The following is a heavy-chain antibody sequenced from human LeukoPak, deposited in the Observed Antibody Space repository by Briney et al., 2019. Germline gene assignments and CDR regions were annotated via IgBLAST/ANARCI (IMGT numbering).Heavy chain of an antibody. V-gene: IGHV4-31*03. D-gene: IGHD4-17*01. J-gene: IGHJ4*02. CDR1: GGSISSGGYY. CDR3: ARGVPHDYGDYPFDY. CDR2: IYYSGST. Sequence: SETLSLTCTASGGSISSGGYYWSWIRQHPGKGLEWIGYIYYSGSTYYNPSLKSRVTTSVDTSKNQFFLKLSSVTAADTAVYYSARGVPHDYGDYPFDYWSQGTLVTVSS.